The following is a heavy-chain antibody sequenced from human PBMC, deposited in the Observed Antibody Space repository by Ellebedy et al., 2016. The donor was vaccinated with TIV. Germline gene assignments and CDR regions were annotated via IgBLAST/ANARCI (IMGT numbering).Heavy chain of an antibody. D-gene: IGHD3-10*01. CDR2: IYYSGTT. CDR3: ARWFGELLYVRWFDP. J-gene: IGHJ5*02. V-gene: IGHV4-39*01. Sequence: SETLSLTCTVSGGSIASSSSYWGWIRQPPGKGLEWIGSIYYSGTTDYNPSLKSRVTISVDSSKSQFSLKLSSVTAADTAVYYCARWFGELLYVRWFDPWGQGTLVTVSS. CDR1: GGSIASSSSY.